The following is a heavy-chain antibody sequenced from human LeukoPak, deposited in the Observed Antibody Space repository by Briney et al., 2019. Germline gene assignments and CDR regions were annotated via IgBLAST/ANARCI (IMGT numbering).Heavy chain of an antibody. CDR3: AREVGDSSSPPRNWFDP. CDR1: GYTFTSYG. V-gene: IGHV1-18*01. D-gene: IGHD6-6*01. Sequence: GASVKVSCKASGYTFTSYGISWARQAPGQGLEWMGWISAYNGNTNYAQKLQGRVTMTTDTSTSTAYMELRSLRSDDTAVYYCAREVGDSSSPPRNWFDPWGQGTLVTVSS. CDR2: ISAYNGNT. J-gene: IGHJ5*02.